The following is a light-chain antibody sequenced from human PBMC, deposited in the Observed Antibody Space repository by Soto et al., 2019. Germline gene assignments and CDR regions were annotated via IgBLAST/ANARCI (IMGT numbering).Light chain of an antibody. Sequence: EIVLTQSPGTLSLSPGERATLSCRASQSVSSSYLAWYQQKPGQAPRLLIYGASSRATGIPDRFSGSGSGTDFTPTISSLEPEDFAVYYCQQRSDRPRITFGQGTRLEIK. CDR1: QSVSSSY. CDR2: GAS. V-gene: IGKV3D-20*02. J-gene: IGKJ5*01. CDR3: QQRSDRPRIT.